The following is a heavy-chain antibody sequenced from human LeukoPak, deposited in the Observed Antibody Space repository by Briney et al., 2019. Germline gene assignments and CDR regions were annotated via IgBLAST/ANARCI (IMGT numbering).Heavy chain of an antibody. D-gene: IGHD4-17*01. CDR2: ISYSSGHI. CDR1: GFTFSIYS. Sequence: GGALRLSCAASGFTFSIYSMNWVRQAPGKGLEWVSSISYSSGHIYYADSVKGRFTISRDNAKNSLYLQMNSLRADDTAVYYCARDVTVTTYSRYAFDIWGQGTMVTVSS. CDR3: ARDVTVTTYSRYAFDI. J-gene: IGHJ3*02. V-gene: IGHV3-21*01.